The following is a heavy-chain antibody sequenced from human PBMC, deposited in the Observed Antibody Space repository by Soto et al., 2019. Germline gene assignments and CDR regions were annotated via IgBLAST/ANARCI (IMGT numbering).Heavy chain of an antibody. CDR1: GGSIPSNSHN. V-gene: IGHV4-39*01. CDR2: IHYRGST. D-gene: IGHD6-13*01. CDR3: ATWARGAAGRYFDL. Sequence: HLQLQESGPGLVRPSETLSLTCTASGGSIPSNSHNWGWVRQPPGKGLEWIGNIHYRGSTFYNPSLKSRVTVSVDTSWDQLSLRLNSVTAADTAVYYCATWARGAAGRYFDLWGRGTLVTVSS. J-gene: IGHJ2*01.